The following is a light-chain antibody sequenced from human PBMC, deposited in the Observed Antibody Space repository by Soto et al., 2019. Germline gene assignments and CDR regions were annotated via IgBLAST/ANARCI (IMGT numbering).Light chain of an antibody. V-gene: IGKV3-11*01. Sequence: EIVLTQSPATLSLSPGERAALSCRASQNINSYLNWYPQRPGQAPRLLIYDASNRATGIPARFSGSGSGTDFTLTISSLEPEDFAIYYCQQRRDWPLTFGGGAKVEI. CDR2: DAS. J-gene: IGKJ4*01. CDR3: QQRRDWPLT. CDR1: QNINSY.